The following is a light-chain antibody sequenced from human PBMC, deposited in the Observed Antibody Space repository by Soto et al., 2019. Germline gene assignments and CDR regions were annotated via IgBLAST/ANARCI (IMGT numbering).Light chain of an antibody. J-gene: IGKJ1*01. CDR2: ATS. V-gene: IGKV3-20*01. CDR1: QSVTSTY. CDR3: QDSSTSPWP. Sequence: TQSPGTLSLSPGERATLSCRAVQSVTSTYMAWYQQKPGQAPRLLIYATSFRATGIPDRFRGSGSGTDFTLTLSSLEPEASAVYYCQDSSTSPWPFGQGTKVEIK.